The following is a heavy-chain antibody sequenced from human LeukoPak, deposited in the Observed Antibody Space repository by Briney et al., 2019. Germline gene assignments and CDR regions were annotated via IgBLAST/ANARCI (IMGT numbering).Heavy chain of an antibody. J-gene: IGHJ3*02. Sequence: GASVKVSCKASGYTFTSYGISWVRQAPGQGVEWMGWISAYNGNTNYAQKLQGRVTMTTDTSTSTAYMELRSLRSDDTAVYYCATANRYCTNGVCYAGAFDIWGQETMVTVSS. CDR3: ATANRYCTNGVCYAGAFDI. CDR1: GYTFTSYG. CDR2: ISAYNGNT. V-gene: IGHV1-18*01. D-gene: IGHD2-8*01.